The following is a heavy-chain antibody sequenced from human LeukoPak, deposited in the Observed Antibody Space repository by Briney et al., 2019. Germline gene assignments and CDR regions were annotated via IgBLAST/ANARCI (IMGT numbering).Heavy chain of an antibody. Sequence: SETLSLTCAVYGGPFSGYYWSWIRQPPGKGLEWIGEINHSGSTNYNPSLKSRVTISVDTSKNQFSLKLSSVTAADTAVYYCARGRHSSGWYGRHNWFDPWGQGTLVTVSS. CDR2: INHSGST. J-gene: IGHJ5*02. D-gene: IGHD6-19*01. V-gene: IGHV4-34*01. CDR3: ARGRHSSGWYGRHNWFDP. CDR1: GGPFSGYY.